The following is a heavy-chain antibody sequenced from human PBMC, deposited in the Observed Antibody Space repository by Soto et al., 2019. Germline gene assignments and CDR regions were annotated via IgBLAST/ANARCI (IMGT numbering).Heavy chain of an antibody. V-gene: IGHV3-30*18. CDR2: ISYDGSNK. Sequence: QVQLVESGGGVVQPGRSLRLSCAASGFTFSSYGMHWARQAPGKGLEWVAVISYDGSNKYYADSVKGRFTISRDNSKNTLYLQMNSLRAEDTAVYYCAKEQFATMIVYYYYGMDVWGQGTTVTVSS. D-gene: IGHD3-22*01. CDR3: AKEQFATMIVYYYYGMDV. J-gene: IGHJ6*02. CDR1: GFTFSSYG.